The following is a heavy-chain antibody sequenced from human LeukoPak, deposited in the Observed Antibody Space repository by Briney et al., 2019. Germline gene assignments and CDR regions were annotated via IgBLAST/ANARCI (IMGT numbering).Heavy chain of an antibody. CDR3: ARGGSIWYFDY. CDR1: GGSISSSSYY. D-gene: IGHD6-13*01. J-gene: IGHJ4*02. CDR2: IYYSGST. V-gene: IGHV4-39*07. Sequence: SETLSLTCTVYGGSISSSSYYWGWIRQPPGKGLEWIGSIYYSGSTYYNPALKSRITITVDTTKNQFSLKLSSVTAADTAVYYCARGGSIWYFDYWGQGTLVTVSS.